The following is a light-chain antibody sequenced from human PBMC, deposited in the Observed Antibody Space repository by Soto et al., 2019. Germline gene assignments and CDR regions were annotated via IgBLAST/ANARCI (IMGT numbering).Light chain of an antibody. CDR2: GNS. CDR1: SSKIGAGYD. J-gene: IGLJ1*01. CDR3: QSYDSSLSGSRV. V-gene: IGLV1-40*01. Sequence: QSVLTQPPSVSGAPGQSVTISCTGSSSKIGAGYDVHWYRQLPGTAPKLLIYGNSNRPSGVPDRFSGSKSGTSASLAITGLQAEDEADYYCQSYDSSLSGSRVFGTGTKVTVL.